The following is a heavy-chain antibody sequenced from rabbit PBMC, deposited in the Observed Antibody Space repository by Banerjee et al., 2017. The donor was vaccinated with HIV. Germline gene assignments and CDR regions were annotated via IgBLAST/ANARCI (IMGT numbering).Heavy chain of an antibody. CDR3: AREEYVGYGYANL. D-gene: IGHD6-1*01. V-gene: IGHV1S40*01. J-gene: IGHJ4*01. CDR2: IYAGSSGST. Sequence: QSLEESGGDLVKPGASLTLTCTASGFSFSSSDYICWVRQAPGKGLEWIACIYAGSSGSTYYASWAKGRFTISKTSSTTVTLQMTSLTAADTATYFCAREEYVGYGYANLWGPGTLVTVS. CDR1: GFSFSSSDY.